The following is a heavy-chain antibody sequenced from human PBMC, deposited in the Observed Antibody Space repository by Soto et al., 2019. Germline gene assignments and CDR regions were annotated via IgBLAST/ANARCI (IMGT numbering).Heavy chain of an antibody. CDR2: ISASGGGT. CDR3: AKDSGYGSEASPTHYLDD. V-gene: IGHV3-23*01. Sequence: SLRLSCAASVFTFSSYAMSWVRQAPVKGLECVSGISASGGGTRYADSVKGRFTISRDNSKNMLYLQMNSLRADDTAVYYCAKDSGYGSEASPTHYLDDWGHGTRVTVS. D-gene: IGHD3-10*01. J-gene: IGHJ4*01. CDR1: VFTFSSYA.